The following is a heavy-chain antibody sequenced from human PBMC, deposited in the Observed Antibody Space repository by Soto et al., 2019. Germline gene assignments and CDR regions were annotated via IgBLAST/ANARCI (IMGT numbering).Heavy chain of an antibody. CDR3: ERIPRRSGWGAVDY. V-gene: IGHV2-26*01. CDR1: GFSLSRAGRG. CDR2: IFSNDEK. Sequence: FTLKESRPVLLKPTQTLSLTCTVSGFSLSRAGRGVSWLRQPPGKALEWLAQIFSNDEKSYNTSLKSRLTISKKSSRGQVVLTITNMAPLDTATYYCERIPRRSGWGAVDYRRQGTAVPVSS. D-gene: IGHD6-19*01. J-gene: IGHJ4*02.